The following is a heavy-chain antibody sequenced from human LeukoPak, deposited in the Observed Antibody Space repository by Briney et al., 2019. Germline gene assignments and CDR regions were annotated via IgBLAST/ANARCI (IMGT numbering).Heavy chain of an antibody. J-gene: IGHJ4*02. Sequence: GGSLRLSCAASGFTFSSHWMSWVRRAPGKGVEWVANIKYDGSEKDYVDSVKGRFTISRDNTKNSLYLQMNSLRAEDTAVYYCARDIEAAGLFFDYWGQGTLVTVSS. CDR3: ARDIEAAGLFFDY. CDR2: IKYDGSEK. CDR1: GFTFSSHW. D-gene: IGHD6-13*01. V-gene: IGHV3-7*01.